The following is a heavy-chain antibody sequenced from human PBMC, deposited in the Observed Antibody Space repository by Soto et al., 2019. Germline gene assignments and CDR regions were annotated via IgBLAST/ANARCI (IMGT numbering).Heavy chain of an antibody. V-gene: IGHV3-23*01. J-gene: IGHJ4*02. D-gene: IGHD2-21*01. CDR3: AKFLDSAGEYYFDY. CDR2: ISGSGGST. CDR1: GFPFSSYA. Sequence: GGSLRLSCAASGFPFSSYAMSWVRQAPGKGLEWVSAISGSGGSTYYADSVKGRFTISRDNSKNTLYLQMNSLRAEDTAVYYCAKFLDSAGEYYFDYWGQGTLVTVS.